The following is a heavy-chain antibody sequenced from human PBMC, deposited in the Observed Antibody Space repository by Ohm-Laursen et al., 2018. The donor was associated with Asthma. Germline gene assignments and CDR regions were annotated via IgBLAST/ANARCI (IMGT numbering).Heavy chain of an antibody. Sequence: SLRLSCAASGFSFSSNTITWARQAPGKGLEWVSAINSGGGTTYGDSVKGRFTISRDNSKNTVYLAMNSLGAEDTAVYFCAKVGAWPHYYSFGTDVWGQGTTVTVSS. CDR3: AKVGAWPHYYSFGTDV. J-gene: IGHJ6*02. CDR1: GFSFSSNT. CDR2: INSGGGT. V-gene: IGHV3-23*01. D-gene: IGHD5-12*01.